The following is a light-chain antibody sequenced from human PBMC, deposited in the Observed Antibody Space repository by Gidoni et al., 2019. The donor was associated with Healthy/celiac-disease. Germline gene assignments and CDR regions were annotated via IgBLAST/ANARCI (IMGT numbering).Light chain of an antibody. CDR3: CSYAGSYSYV. Sequence: QSALTQPRSVSGSPGQSVTISCTGPSSDVGCYNYVSWYQQHPVKAPKLMIYDVSKRPSGFPDRFSGSKSGNTASLTISGLQAEDEADYYCCSYAGSYSYVFGTGTKVTVL. CDR2: DVS. CDR1: SSDVGCYNY. J-gene: IGLJ1*01. V-gene: IGLV2-11*01.